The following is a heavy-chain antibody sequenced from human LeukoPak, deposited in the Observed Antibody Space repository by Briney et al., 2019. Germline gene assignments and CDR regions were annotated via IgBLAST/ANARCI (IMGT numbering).Heavy chain of an antibody. D-gene: IGHD4-11*01. Sequence: PSETLSLTCTVSGGSISSYYWSWIRQPAGKGLELIGRIYTSGSTNYNPSLKSRVTISVDKSKNQFSLKLSSVTAADTAVYYCARDLEEATVTTGDAFDIWGQGTMVTVSS. CDR3: ARDLEEATVTTGDAFDI. J-gene: IGHJ3*02. V-gene: IGHV4-4*07. CDR2: IYTSGST. CDR1: GGSISSYY.